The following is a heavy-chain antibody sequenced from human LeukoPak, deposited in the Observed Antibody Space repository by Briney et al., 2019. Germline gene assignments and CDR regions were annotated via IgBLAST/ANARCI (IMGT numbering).Heavy chain of an antibody. D-gene: IGHD2-2*02. CDR2: ISSSSSTI. J-gene: IGHJ6*03. CDR3: AREAVPAAINYYYMDV. V-gene: IGHV3-48*01. Sequence: SGGSLRLSCAASGFTFSSYSMNWVRQAPGKGLEWVSYISSSSSTIYYADSVKGRFTISRDNAKNSLYLQMNSLRAEDTAVYYCAREAVPAAINYYYMDVWGKGTTVTVSS. CDR1: GFTFSSYS.